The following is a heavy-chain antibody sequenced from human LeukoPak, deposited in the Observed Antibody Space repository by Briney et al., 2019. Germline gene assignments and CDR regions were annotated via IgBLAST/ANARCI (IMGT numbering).Heavy chain of an antibody. CDR3: ARDVLGVGDY. D-gene: IGHD3-3*01. V-gene: IGHV3-30*01. J-gene: IGHJ4*02. CDR1: GFTFSSYA. Sequence: GRSLRLSCAASGFTFSSYAMHWVRQAPGKGLEWVAVISYDGSNKYYADSVKGRFTISRDNSKNTLYLQMNSLRAEDTAVYYCARDVLGVGDYWGQGTLVNVSS. CDR2: ISYDGSNK.